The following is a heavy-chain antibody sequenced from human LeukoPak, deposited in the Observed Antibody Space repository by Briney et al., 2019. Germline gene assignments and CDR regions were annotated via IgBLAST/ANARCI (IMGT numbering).Heavy chain of an antibody. CDR2: INHSGST. V-gene: IGHV4-34*01. CDR1: GGSFSGYY. CDR3: ARGGGYSSSSGNVYCYMDV. D-gene: IGHD6-6*01. Sequence: SETLSLTCAVYGGSFSGYYWSWIRQPPGKGLEWIGEINHSGSTNYNPSLKSRVTISVDTSKNQFSLKLSSVTAADTAVYYCARGGGYSSSSGNVYCYMDVWGKGTTVTVSS. J-gene: IGHJ6*03.